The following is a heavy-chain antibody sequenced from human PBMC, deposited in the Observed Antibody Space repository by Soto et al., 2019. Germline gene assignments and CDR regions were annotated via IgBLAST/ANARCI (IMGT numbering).Heavy chain of an antibody. D-gene: IGHD1-26*01. CDR2: IYYSGNT. V-gene: IGHV4-30-4*01. J-gene: IGHJ4*02. CDR1: GGSISSGYYY. CDR3: SRSRYSWSYFLCC. Sequence: PSETLSLTCSVSGGSISSGYYYWSWIRQPPGKGLEWIGNIYYSGNTYYNPSLKSRLIISIDTSKNQFSLKLSSATVADTAVFFCSRSRYSWSYFLCCWSQGIWGTVSS.